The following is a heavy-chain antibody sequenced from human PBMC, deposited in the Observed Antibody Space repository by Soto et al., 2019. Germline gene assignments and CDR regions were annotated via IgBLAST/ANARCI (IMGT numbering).Heavy chain of an antibody. J-gene: IGHJ5*02. V-gene: IGHV1-2*04. CDR1: GYTFTGYY. D-gene: IGHD3-16*02. CDR2: INPNSGGT. CDR3: AIAPVHRRLGLGP. Sequence: GASVKVSCKASGYTFTGYYMHWVRQAPGQGLEWMGWINPNSGGTNYAQKFQGWVTMTRDTSISTAYMELSRLRSDDTAVYYCAIAPVHRRLGLGPWGQGTLVTVSS.